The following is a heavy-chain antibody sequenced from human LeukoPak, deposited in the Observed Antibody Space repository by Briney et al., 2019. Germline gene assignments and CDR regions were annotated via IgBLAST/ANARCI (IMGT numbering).Heavy chain of an antibody. CDR3: ARDEARYSSGYYPNWFDP. Sequence: ASVKVSCKASGYTXTSYGISGVRQAPGQGLEWMGCISGYNGYTHYAHNLQGRVTMTTDTSTSTAYMELRSLRSDDTAVYYCARDEARYSSGYYPNWFDPWGQGTLVTVSS. CDR2: ISGYNGYT. CDR1: GYTXTSYG. J-gene: IGHJ5*02. D-gene: IGHD3-22*01. V-gene: IGHV1-18*01.